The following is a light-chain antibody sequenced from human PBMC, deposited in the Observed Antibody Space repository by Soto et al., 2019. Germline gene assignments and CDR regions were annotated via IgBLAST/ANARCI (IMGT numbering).Light chain of an antibody. CDR1: QSVSSF. J-gene: IGKJ4*01. Sequence: ETVLTQSPATLSLSPGERATLSCRASQSVSSFLAWYQQKPGQAPRLLIYDASNRATRIPARFSGSGSGTDFTLTIISLEPEDFAVYYCQQRSKWPFTFGGGTKGDIK. V-gene: IGKV3-11*01. CDR2: DAS. CDR3: QQRSKWPFT.